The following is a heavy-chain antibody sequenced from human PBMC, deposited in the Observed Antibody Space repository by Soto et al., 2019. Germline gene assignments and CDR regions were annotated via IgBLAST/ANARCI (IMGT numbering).Heavy chain of an antibody. CDR1: GYTFTGYY. D-gene: IGHD2-2*01. CDR3: ATGGYELLNYFDY. J-gene: IGHJ4*02. CDR2: INSNTGGT. V-gene: IGHV1-2*02. Sequence: QVQLVQSGAEVKKPGTSVKVSCKASGYTFTGYYTHWVRQAPGQGLEWMGWINSNTGGTNFAQKFHGKVTMTRDTSISTAYMELNSLRSDDTAVYYCATGGYELLNYFDYWGQGTLVTVSS.